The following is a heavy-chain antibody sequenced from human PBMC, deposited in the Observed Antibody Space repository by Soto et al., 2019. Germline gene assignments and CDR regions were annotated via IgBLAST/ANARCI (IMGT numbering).Heavy chain of an antibody. CDR3: ARGLRWHYYYGMDV. CDR1: GGSISSGGYY. D-gene: IGHD4-17*01. V-gene: IGHV4-31*03. Sequence: QVQLQESGPGLVKPSQTLSLTCTVSGGSISSGGYYWSWIRQHPGKGLEWIGYIYYSGSTYYNPSLKSRVTISVDTSKNQSSLKLSSVTAADTAVYYCARGLRWHYYYGMDVWGQGTTVTVSS. J-gene: IGHJ6*02. CDR2: IYYSGST.